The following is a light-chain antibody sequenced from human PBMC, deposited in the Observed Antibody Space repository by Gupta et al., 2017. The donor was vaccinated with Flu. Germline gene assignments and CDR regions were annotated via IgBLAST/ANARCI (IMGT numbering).Light chain of an antibody. CDR2: LNSDCIP. Sequence: QLVLTPSPSASASLRASVQLTCTLSSEPSSYAIAWHPQQPEKGPRYLMKLNSDCIPSKGDEIPDRFSGSSSCADRDLTISRCQAEDEADYDCQTGGAGIWVFDGGTKLTVL. CDR1: SEPSSYA. V-gene: IGLV4-69*01. CDR3: QTGGAGIWV. J-gene: IGLJ3*02.